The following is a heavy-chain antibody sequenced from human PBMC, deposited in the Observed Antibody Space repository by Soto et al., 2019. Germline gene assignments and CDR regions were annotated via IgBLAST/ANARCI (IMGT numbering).Heavy chain of an antibody. Sequence: SETLSLTCAVYGGSFSGYYWSWIRQPPGKGLEWIGEINHSGSTNYNPSLKSRVSISVGTSKNQFSLKLSSVAAADTAVYYCARGAIAGQQPSSSSVMAVWGQGTTVTVSS. CDR1: GGSFSGYY. CDR3: ARGAIAGQQPSSSSVMAV. D-gene: IGHD6-13*01. J-gene: IGHJ6*02. V-gene: IGHV4-34*01. CDR2: INHSGST.